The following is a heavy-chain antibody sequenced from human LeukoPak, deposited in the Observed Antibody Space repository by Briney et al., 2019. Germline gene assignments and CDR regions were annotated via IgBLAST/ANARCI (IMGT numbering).Heavy chain of an antibody. J-gene: IGHJ4*02. CDR3: AKAPVGWLRPLDY. D-gene: IGHD5-12*01. CDR1: GFSFSSFT. CDR2: ISGGSTTL. V-gene: IGHV3-48*01. Sequence: GGSLRLSCAASGFSFSSFTMNWVRQTPGKGLELVAYISGGSTTLHYADSVKGRFTISRDNSRNTLHLQMNSLRVEDTAVYYCAKAPVGWLRPLDYWGQGTLVTVSS.